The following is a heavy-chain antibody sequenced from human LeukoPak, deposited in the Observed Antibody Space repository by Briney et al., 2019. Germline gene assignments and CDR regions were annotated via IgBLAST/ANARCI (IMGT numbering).Heavy chain of an antibody. CDR2: ISWNSGSI. D-gene: IGHD6-19*01. Sequence: GGSLRLSCAASGFTFDDYAMHWVRQAPGKGLEWVSGISWNSGSIGYADSVKGRFTISRDNAKNSLYLQMNSLRAEDTALYYCAKGRLTKYSSGWYLRYYFDYWGQGTLVTVSS. J-gene: IGHJ4*02. V-gene: IGHV3-9*01. CDR1: GFTFDDYA. CDR3: AKGRLTKYSSGWYLRYYFDY.